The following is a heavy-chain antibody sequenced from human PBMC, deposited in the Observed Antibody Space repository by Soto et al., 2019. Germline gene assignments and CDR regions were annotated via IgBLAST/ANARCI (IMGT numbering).Heavy chain of an antibody. Sequence: QVQLVESGGGVVQPGRSLRLSCAASGFTFSRYDMHWVRQAPGKGLEWVAVISYDGSNKYYADSVKGRFTISRDNSKNTLYLQMNSLRAEDTAVYYCARARSGSYGGDYWGQGTLVTVSS. CDR2: ISYDGSNK. D-gene: IGHD1-26*01. V-gene: IGHV3-30-3*01. CDR3: ARARSGSYGGDY. J-gene: IGHJ4*02. CDR1: GFTFSRYD.